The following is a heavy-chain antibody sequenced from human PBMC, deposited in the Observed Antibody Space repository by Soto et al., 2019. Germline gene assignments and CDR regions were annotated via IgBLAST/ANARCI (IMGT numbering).Heavy chain of an antibody. CDR2: IYFAGTT. V-gene: IGHV4-59*08. CDR1: GGSISPYY. Sequence: SETLSLTCTVSGGSISPYYWSWIRQPPGKGLEWIGYIYFAGTTKYNPSLKSRVTLSVDSSKNQFSLNLTSVTAADTAVYYCARLGGFFQALDSWGRGTLVTVSS. D-gene: IGHD2-15*01. CDR3: ARLGGFFQALDS. J-gene: IGHJ5*01.